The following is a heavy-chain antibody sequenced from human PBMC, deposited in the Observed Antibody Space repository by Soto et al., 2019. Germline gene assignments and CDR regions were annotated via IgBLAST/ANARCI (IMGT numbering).Heavy chain of an antibody. J-gene: IGHJ4*02. CDR3: AKGADSSGYYNFDY. CDR1: GSIFSSYG. V-gene: IGHV3-30*18. CDR2: TSYDGRNN. Sequence: GGSLRLSCAVSGSIFSSYGMHWVCQAPGKGLEWVAVTSYDGRNNNYADSVRGRFTISRDNSKNTLYLQMNSLRAEDTAVYYCAKGADSSGYYNFDYWGQGTLVTVSS. D-gene: IGHD3-22*01.